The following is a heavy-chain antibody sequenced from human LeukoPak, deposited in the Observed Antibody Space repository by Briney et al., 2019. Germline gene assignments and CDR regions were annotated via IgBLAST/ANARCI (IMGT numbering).Heavy chain of an antibody. D-gene: IGHD6-19*01. CDR2: FSGRGNT. CDR3: ATSRGIEQWLITAFDV. V-gene: IGHV3-23*01. Sequence: GGSLRLSCSVSGFTFSSSAMSWVRRAPGKGLEWVSTFSGRGNTYFADSVKGRFTISRDNSKNTFHLQMTSLRAEDTALYYCATSRGIEQWLITAFDVWGQGTMVSVSS. J-gene: IGHJ3*01. CDR1: GFTFSSSA.